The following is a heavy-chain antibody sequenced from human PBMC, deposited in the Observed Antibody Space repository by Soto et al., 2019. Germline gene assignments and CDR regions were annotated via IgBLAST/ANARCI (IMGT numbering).Heavy chain of an antibody. V-gene: IGHV4-30-4*01. CDR2: IYYSGSI. Sequence: SETLSLTCTVSGGSISSGDYYWSWIRQPPGKGLEWIGYIYYSGSIYYNPSLKSRVTISVDTSKNQFSLKLSSVTAADTAVYYRAHYSSGRAFDIWGQWRMVT. D-gene: IGHD6-19*01. CDR1: GGSISSGDYY. J-gene: IGHJ3*02. CDR3: AHYSSGRAFDI.